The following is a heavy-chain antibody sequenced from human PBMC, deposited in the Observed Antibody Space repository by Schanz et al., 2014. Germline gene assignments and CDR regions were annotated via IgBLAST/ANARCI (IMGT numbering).Heavy chain of an antibody. Sequence: QVQLVQSGAEVKKPGASVKVSCKASGYNITSNDVTWVRQATGQGLEWMGWMNPNSGNTGYAQKFQGRVTMTRNTSISTAYMELSSLRSEDTAVYYCARLGTGMAVAGSVIDSYYYYMDVWGEGTTXTVSS. CDR1: GYNITSND. D-gene: IGHD6-19*01. J-gene: IGHJ6*03. CDR3: ARLGTGMAVAGSVIDSYYYYMDV. V-gene: IGHV1-8*01. CDR2: MNPNSGNT.